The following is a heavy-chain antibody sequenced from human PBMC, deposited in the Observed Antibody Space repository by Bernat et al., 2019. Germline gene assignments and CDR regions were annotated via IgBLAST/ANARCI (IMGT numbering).Heavy chain of an antibody. D-gene: IGHD4-17*01. CDR2: ISSSGTTI. Sequence: EVQLVESGGGLVQPGGSLRLSCAASGFTFSRYEMNWVRQAPGKGLEWISYISSSGTTIYYADSVKGRFTISRDNAKNSLYLQMNSLRAEDTAVYYCARDVEYGDPYFDYWGQGTLVTVSS. CDR1: GFTFSRYE. V-gene: IGHV3-48*03. J-gene: IGHJ4*02. CDR3: ARDVEYGDPYFDY.